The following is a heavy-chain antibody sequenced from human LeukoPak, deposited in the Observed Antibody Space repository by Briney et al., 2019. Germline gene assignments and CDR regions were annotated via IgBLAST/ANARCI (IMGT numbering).Heavy chain of an antibody. CDR3: AGRGQRYFRD. Sequence: ASETLSLTCSISADSITSGYWSWIRQPPRRGLEWIGYIYGIANTDYNPSLKSRVTISLDTSKNQLSLNLTAVTAADTAVYYCAGRGQRYFRDWGQGTLVTVSS. CDR1: ADSITSGY. CDR2: IYGIANT. V-gene: IGHV4-59*08. J-gene: IGHJ1*01.